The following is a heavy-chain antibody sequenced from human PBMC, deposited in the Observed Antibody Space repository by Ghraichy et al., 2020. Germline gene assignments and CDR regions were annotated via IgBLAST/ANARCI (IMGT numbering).Heavy chain of an antibody. J-gene: IGHJ4*02. V-gene: IGHV3-7*01. Sequence: GESLNISCAASGFTFNTSGLHWVRQGPWEGLDLVTSMNTDESDTYYVDSVKGRFTISRDNAKNSVYLQMNSLRVEDTAVYYCARVGWYGSFDYWGQGILVTVSS. CDR2: MNTDESDT. D-gene: IGHD6-19*01. CDR1: GFTFNTSG. CDR3: ARVGWYGSFDY.